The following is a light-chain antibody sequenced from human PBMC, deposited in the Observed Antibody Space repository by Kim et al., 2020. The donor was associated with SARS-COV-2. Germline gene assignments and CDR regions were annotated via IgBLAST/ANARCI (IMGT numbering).Light chain of an antibody. CDR1: QSVSSN. V-gene: IGKV3-15*01. CDR3: QQYNNWSRT. CDR2: GAS. J-gene: IGKJ1*01. Sequence: VSPGERATRSCRASQSVSSNLAWYQQKPGQAPRLLIYGASTRATGIPARFSGSGSGTEFTLTISSLQSEDFAVYYCQQYNNWSRTFGQGTKVDIK.